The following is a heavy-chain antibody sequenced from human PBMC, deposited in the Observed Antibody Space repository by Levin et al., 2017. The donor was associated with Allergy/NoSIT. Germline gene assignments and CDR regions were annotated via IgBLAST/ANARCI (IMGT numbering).Heavy chain of an antibody. Sequence: LSLTCAASGFTVNSTYMTWVRQAPGRGLEWVSVIYSSGSSYYADSVKGRFTISRDNSKNTLYLQMTSLRAEDTAVYYCARGSFLGYCSSASCYLDSWGQGTLVTVSS. CDR1: GFTVNSTY. CDR3: ARGSFLGYCSSASCYLDS. V-gene: IGHV3-66*01. J-gene: IGHJ4*02. D-gene: IGHD2-2*01. CDR2: IYSSGSS.